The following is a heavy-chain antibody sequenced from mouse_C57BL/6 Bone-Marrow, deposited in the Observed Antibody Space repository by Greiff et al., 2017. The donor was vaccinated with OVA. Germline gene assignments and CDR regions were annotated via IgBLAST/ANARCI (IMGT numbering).Heavy chain of an antibody. CDR1: GFTFTDYY. CDR2: IRNKANGYTT. CDR3: ARYCYYYGFDY. J-gene: IGHJ2*01. V-gene: IGHV7-3*01. D-gene: IGHD1-1*01. Sequence: EVQRVESGGGLVQPGGSLSLSCAASGFTFTDYYMSWVRQPPGKALEWLGFIRNKANGYTTEYSASVKGRFTISRDNSQSILYLQMNALRAEDSATYYCARYCYYYGFDYWGQGTTLTVSS.